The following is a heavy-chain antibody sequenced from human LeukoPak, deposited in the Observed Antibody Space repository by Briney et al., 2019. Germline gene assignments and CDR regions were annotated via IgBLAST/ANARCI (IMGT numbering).Heavy chain of an antibody. Sequence: ASVKVSCKVSGYTLTELSMHWVRQAPGKGLEWMGGFDPEDGETIYAQKFQGRVTMTEDTSTDTAYMELSSLRSEDTAVYYCATGLHVLRYFDWLLPFDYWGQGTLVTVSS. CDR1: GYTLTELS. V-gene: IGHV1-24*01. CDR2: FDPEDGET. J-gene: IGHJ4*02. D-gene: IGHD3-9*01. CDR3: ATGLHVLRYFDWLLPFDY.